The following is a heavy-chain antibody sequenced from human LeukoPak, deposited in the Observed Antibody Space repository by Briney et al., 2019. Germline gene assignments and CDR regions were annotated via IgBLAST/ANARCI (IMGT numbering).Heavy chain of an antibody. CDR1: GFTFDDYA. D-gene: IGHD3-22*01. V-gene: IGHV3-43D*03. CDR3: AKPLRGVDSSGPFDY. J-gene: IGHJ4*02. CDR2: ISWDGGST. Sequence: GGSLRLSCAASGFTFDDYAMHWVRQAPGKGLEWVSLISWDGGSTYYADSVKGRFTISRDNSKNSLYLQMNSLRAEDTALYYCAKPLRGVDSSGPFDYWGQGTLVTVSS.